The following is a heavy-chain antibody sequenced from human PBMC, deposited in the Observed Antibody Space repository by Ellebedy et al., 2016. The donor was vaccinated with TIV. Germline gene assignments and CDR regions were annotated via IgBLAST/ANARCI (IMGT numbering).Heavy chain of an antibody. CDR2: IYYSGST. J-gene: IGHJ6*02. CDR1: GGSISSSSYY. D-gene: IGHD3-22*01. Sequence: MPSETLSLTCTVSGGSISSSSYYWGWIRQPPGKGLEWIGSIYYSGSTYYNPSLKSRVTISVDTSKNQFSLKLSSVTAADTAVYYCARRINDSSEAEYYYYYGMDVWGQGTTVTVSS. V-gene: IGHV4-39*01. CDR3: ARRINDSSEAEYYYYYGMDV.